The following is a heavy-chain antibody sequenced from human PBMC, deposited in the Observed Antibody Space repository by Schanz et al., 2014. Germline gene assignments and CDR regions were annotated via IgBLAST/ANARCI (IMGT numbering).Heavy chain of an antibody. Sequence: VQLVESGGGLVQPGGSLRLSCAASGFTFSNHGMHWVRQSPGKGLEWVALIWYDGSNKYYADSVKGRVTISRDNSRNTLFLQMRNLRADDTALYYCAKGKSEVRGIILDYWGQGTMVVVSS. CDR2: IWYDGSNK. J-gene: IGHJ4*02. D-gene: IGHD3-10*01. CDR1: GFTFSNHG. V-gene: IGHV3-33*06. CDR3: AKGKSEVRGIILDY.